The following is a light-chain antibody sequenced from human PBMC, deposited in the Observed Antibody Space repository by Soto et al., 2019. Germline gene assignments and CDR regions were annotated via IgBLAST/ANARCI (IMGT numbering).Light chain of an antibody. V-gene: IGLV2-23*01. Sequence: QSALTQPASVSGSPGQSITISCTGTSSDDGSYNLVSWYQQHPGKAPKLMIYEGSKRPSGVSNRFSGSKSGNTASLTISGLQAEEEADYYCCSYAGSSTYVFGTGTKVTV. J-gene: IGLJ1*01. CDR1: SSDDGSYNL. CDR3: CSYAGSSTYV. CDR2: EGS.